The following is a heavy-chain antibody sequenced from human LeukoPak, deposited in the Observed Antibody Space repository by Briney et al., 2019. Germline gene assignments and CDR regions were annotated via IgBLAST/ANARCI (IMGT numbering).Heavy chain of an antibody. Sequence: SVKVSCQASGGTFSIYAISWARQAPGQGLEWVGGIVPIFGTANYPQKFQERATLNADASPRTAYKELRNQISERTAVYYCARAPLGATQAFDIWGQGTMVTVSS. J-gene: IGHJ3*02. V-gene: IGHV1-69*13. CDR1: GGTFSIYA. CDR2: IVPIFGTA. D-gene: IGHD1-26*01. CDR3: ARAPLGATQAFDI.